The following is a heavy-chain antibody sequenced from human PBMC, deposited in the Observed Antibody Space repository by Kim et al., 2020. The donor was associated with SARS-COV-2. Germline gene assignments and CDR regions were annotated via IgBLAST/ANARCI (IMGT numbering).Heavy chain of an antibody. V-gene: IGHV4-4*02. J-gene: IGHJ4*02. CDR2: IYHSGST. CDR1: GGSISSSNW. CDR3: ARITTVYKQQLVGYFDY. Sequence: SETLSLTCAVSGGSISSSNWWSWVRQPPGKGLEWIGEIYHSGSTNYNPSLKSRVTISVDKSKNQFSLKLSSVTAADTAVYYCARITTVYKQQLVGYFDYWGQGTLVTVSS. D-gene: IGHD6-13*01.